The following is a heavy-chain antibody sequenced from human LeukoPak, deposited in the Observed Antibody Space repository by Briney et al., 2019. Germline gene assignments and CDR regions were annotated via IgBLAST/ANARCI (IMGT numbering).Heavy chain of an antibody. CDR2: ISRSSSSI. CDR3: ARSYMGFDY. CDR1: EFTFSSYS. V-gene: IGHV3-48*01. Sequence: GGSLRLSCAASEFTFSSYSMTWVRQAPGRGLEWVSRISRSSSSIYYADSVKGRFTISRDNAKNSLYLQMNSLRAEDTAVYYCARSYMGFDYWGQGTLVTVSS. D-gene: IGHD1-14*01. J-gene: IGHJ4*02.